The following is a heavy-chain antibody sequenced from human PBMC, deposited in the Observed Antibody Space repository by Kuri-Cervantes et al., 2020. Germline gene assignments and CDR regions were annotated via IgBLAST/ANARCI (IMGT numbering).Heavy chain of an antibody. CDR3: ARGPKTYYYDSSGYYTGKEGFDP. CDR2: INHSGST. J-gene: IGHJ5*02. V-gene: IGHV4-34*01. D-gene: IGHD3-22*01. CDR1: GGSFSGYY. Sequence: SETLSLTCAVYGGSFSGYYWSWIRQPPGKGLEWIGEINHSGSTNYNPSLKSRVTISVDTSKNQFSLKLSSVTAADTAVYYCARGPKTYYYDSSGYYTGKEGFDPWGQGTLVTVSS.